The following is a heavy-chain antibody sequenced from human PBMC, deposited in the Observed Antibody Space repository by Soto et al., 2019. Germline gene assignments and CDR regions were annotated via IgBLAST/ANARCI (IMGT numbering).Heavy chain of an antibody. CDR3: ARCIAAAFDWFDP. CDR2: INPNSGGT. Sequence: SVKVSCKASGYTFTGYYMHWVRQAPGQGLEWMGWINPNSGGTNYAQKFQGRVTMTRDTSISTAYMELSRLRSDDTAVYYCARCIAAAFDWFDPWGQGTLVTVSS. CDR1: GYTFTGYY. D-gene: IGHD6-13*01. V-gene: IGHV1-2*02. J-gene: IGHJ5*02.